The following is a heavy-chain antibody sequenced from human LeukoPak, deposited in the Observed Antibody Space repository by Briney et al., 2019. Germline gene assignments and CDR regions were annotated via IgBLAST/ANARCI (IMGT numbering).Heavy chain of an antibody. CDR1: GFTFSTYG. J-gene: IGHJ4*02. D-gene: IGHD3-22*01. V-gene: IGHV3-33*01. CDR2: IWYDGSNK. Sequence: GGSLRLSCEASGFTFSTYGMHWVRQAPGKGLEWVAVIWYDGSNKNYADSVKGRFTISRDNSKNTLYLQMNSLRAEDTAVYYCARDRSYYDSSGPDYWGQGTLVTVSS. CDR3: ARDRSYYDSSGPDY.